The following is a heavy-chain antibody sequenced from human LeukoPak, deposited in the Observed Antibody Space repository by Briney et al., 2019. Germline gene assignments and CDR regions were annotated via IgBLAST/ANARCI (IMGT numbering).Heavy chain of an antibody. CDR3: AKRAYGVGFEY. J-gene: IGHJ4*02. V-gene: IGHV4-39*01. CDR1: GGSISSSGYW. D-gene: IGHD4-17*01. CDR2: IYYSGTT. Sequence: LETLSLTCTVSGGSISSSGYWWGWIRQPPGRGLEWIGTIYYSGTTYYNPSLKSRVTISADTSKNQFSLEVNSVTAADTAAYYCAKRAYGVGFEYWGQGTLVTVSS.